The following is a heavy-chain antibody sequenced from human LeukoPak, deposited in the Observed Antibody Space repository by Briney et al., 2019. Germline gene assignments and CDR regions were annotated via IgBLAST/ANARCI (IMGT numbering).Heavy chain of an antibody. D-gene: IGHD3-10*01. CDR1: GGSFSGYY. Sequence: PSETLSLTCAVYGGSFSGYYWSWIRQSPGKGLEWIGEINHSGSTNYNPSVKSRVTISVDTPKNQFSLKLSSATAADTAVYYCAREGYGSGPPPNAFDIWGQGTMVTVSS. CDR2: INHSGST. J-gene: IGHJ3*02. CDR3: AREGYGSGPPPNAFDI. V-gene: IGHV4-34*01.